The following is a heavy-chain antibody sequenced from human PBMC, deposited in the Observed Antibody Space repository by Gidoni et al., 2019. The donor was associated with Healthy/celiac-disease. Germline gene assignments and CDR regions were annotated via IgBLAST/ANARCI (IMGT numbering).Heavy chain of an antibody. J-gene: IGHJ5*02. D-gene: IGHD3-3*01. CDR1: GSTLTELS. CDR2: FDPEDGET. V-gene: IGHV1-24*01. Sequence: QVQLVQSGAEVKKPGASVKVSCEVSGSTLTELSMHWVRQAPGKGLEWMGGFDPEDGETIYAQKFQGRVTMTEDTSTDTAYMELSSLRSEDTAVYYCATGFWSGQGWWFDPWGQGTLVTVSS. CDR3: ATGFWSGQGWWFDP.